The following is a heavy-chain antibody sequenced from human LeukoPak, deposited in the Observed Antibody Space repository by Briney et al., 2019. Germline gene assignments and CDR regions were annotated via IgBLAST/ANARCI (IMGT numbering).Heavy chain of an antibody. CDR3: ARHRNAYSDY. D-gene: IGHD1-14*01. CDR2: IYYTRSA. Sequence: SETLSLTCTVCGGSIDTNSYYWGWIRQPPGRGLEWIGNIYYTRSAYYSPSLQSRVIISVDTSKNQFSLRLSSVTAADTAAYYCARHRNAYSDYWGQGILVTVSS. V-gene: IGHV4-39*01. CDR1: GGSIDTNSYY. J-gene: IGHJ4*02.